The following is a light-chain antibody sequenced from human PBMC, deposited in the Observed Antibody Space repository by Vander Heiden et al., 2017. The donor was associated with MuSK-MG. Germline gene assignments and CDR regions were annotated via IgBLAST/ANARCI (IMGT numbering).Light chain of an antibody. CDR1: QIISSD. CDR3: QQYDTWPYT. CDR2: GAS. J-gene: IGKJ2*01. V-gene: IGKV3D-15*01. Sequence: ELVLTQFPPTLSVSPGESVPLSCRPRQIISSDLAWYQQKPGQPPRLLISGASTRATGVPARFSGSGSGTYFTLTISGLQSEDFAVYYCQQYDTWPYTFGQGTKLEIK.